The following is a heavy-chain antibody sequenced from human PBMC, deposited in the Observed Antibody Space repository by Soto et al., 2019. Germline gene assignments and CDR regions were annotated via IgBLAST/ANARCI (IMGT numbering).Heavy chain of an antibody. CDR3: AKYRRDSSSWCAGYFDF. CDR2: ISYDGSKK. CDR1: GFTFSSYG. Sequence: QVQLVESGGGVVQPGRSLRLSCAASGFTFSSYGMHWVRKAPGKGLEWVAVISYDGSKKYYAHSVKGRCTISRDNSKNRLYLQMNSMRAEDTAVCYCAKYRRDSSSWCAGYFDFWGQGSLGSVSS. J-gene: IGHJ4*02. D-gene: IGHD6-13*01. V-gene: IGHV3-30*18.